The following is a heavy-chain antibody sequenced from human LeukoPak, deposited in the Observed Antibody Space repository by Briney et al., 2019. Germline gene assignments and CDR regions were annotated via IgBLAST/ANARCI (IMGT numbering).Heavy chain of an antibody. CDR1: GFTFSSYS. D-gene: IGHD3-10*01. CDR3: ARDRGRGVTFDY. Sequence: PGGSLRLSCAASGFTFSSYSMNWVRQAPGKGLEWVSSISSSSSYIYYADSVKGRFTISRDNAKNSLYLQMNSLRAEDTAVYYCARDRGRGVTFDYWGQGTLVTVSS. J-gene: IGHJ4*02. V-gene: IGHV3-21*01. CDR2: ISSSSSYI.